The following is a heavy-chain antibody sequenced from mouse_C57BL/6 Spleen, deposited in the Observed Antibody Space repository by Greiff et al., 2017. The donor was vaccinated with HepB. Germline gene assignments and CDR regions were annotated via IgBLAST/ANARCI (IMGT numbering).Heavy chain of an antibody. V-gene: IGHV1-26*01. Sequence: EVQLQQSGPELVKPGASVKISCKASGYTFTDYYMNWVKQSHGKSLEWIGDINPNNGGTSYNQKFKGKATLTVDKSSSTAYMELRSLTSEDSAVYYCAGAMDYDYDVWFAYWGQGTLVTVSA. CDR3: AGAMDYDYDVWFAY. J-gene: IGHJ3*01. CDR2: INPNNGGT. CDR1: GYTFTDYY. D-gene: IGHD2-4*01.